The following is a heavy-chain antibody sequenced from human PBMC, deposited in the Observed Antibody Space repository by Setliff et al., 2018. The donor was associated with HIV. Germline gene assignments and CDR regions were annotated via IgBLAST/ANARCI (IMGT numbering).Heavy chain of an antibody. J-gene: IGHJ4*02. V-gene: IGHV3-7*01. CDR2: IKGDGSET. D-gene: IGHD3-9*01. CDR3: VRDRDWAFDY. Sequence: PGGSLRLSCESSGFTFNNYWMSWVRQAPGKRPEWVANIKGDGSETYYVDSVKGRFTISRDDAKNSLYLQMDSLRAEDTAVYYCVRDRDWAFDYWGQGILVTVSS. CDR1: GFTFNNYW.